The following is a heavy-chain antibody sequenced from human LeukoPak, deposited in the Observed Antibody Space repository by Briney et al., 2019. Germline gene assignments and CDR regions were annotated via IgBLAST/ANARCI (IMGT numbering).Heavy chain of an antibody. V-gene: IGHV3-23*01. CDR1: RFTFSSYA. J-gene: IGHJ2*01. CDR2: ITGHGGTT. D-gene: IGHD7-27*01. Sequence: PGGSLRLSCAASRFTFSSYAMSWVRQAPGKGLEWVSSITGHGGTTYYADSVRGRFTVSRDNSNNTLYLQMNSLRAEDTAVYYCASHWGGWYFDLWGRGTLVTVSS. CDR3: ASHWGGWYFDL.